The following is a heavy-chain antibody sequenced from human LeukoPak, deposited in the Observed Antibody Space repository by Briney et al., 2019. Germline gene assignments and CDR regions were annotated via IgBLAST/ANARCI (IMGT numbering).Heavy chain of an antibody. J-gene: IGHJ4*02. CDR3: SRDYYDSSGLTHFDH. V-gene: IGHV3-49*03. D-gene: IGHD3-22*01. CDR1: GFKFGEYG. CDR2: IRRNAYGGAT. Sequence: GGSLRLSCTASGFKFGEYGMSWFRQAPGKELEWVGIIRRNAYGGATQYAASVKGRFTISREDSKSIVSLQMDSLKTEDTGVYYCSRDYYDSSGLTHFDHWGQGTLVTVSS.